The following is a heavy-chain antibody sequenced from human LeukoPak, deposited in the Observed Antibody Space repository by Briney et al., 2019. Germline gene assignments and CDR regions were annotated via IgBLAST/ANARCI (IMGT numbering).Heavy chain of an antibody. CDR2: IMTIFGTT. CDR3: ARDVHGDYGSGWFDP. D-gene: IGHD4-17*01. Sequence: SVKVSCKTSGGTFNNSAISWVRQPHGPGLEWLGGIMTIFGTTSYAQKFQGRVTITKDESTRTVYLELTSLTSDNTAVYYGARDVHGDYGSGWFDPWGQGTLVSVSS. V-gene: IGHV1-69*05. J-gene: IGHJ5*02. CDR1: GGTFNNSA.